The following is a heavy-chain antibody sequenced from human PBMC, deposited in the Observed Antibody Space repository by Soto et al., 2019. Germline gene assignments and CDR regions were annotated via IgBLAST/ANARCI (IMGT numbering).Heavy chain of an antibody. D-gene: IGHD3-10*01. CDR2: ITDTGGDA. CDR1: GLTFGSRA. CDR3: ARGSTDSYPGSRIFDF. Sequence: VQLVESGGDLKQPGGSLRLSCVASGLTFGSRAMTWVRQAPGEGLQWVSTITDTGGDAKYADSVRGRFVISRDNSKKTLYLQMTSLTAEDSAVYYCARGSTDSYPGSRIFDFWGRGTLVTVSS. J-gene: IGHJ4*02. V-gene: IGHV3-23*04.